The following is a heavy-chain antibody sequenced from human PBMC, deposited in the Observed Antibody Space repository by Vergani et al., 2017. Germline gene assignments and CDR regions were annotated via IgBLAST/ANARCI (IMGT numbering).Heavy chain of an antibody. CDR1: GYTFTSYY. V-gene: IGHV1-46*03. CDR2: INPSGGST. CDR3: AREQIAAAGTDYYYGMDV. J-gene: IGHJ6*02. D-gene: IGHD6-13*01. Sequence: QVHLVQSGAEVKQPGASVKVSCKASGYTFTSYYMHWVRQAPGQGIEWMGIINPSGGSTSYAQKFQGRVTMTRDTSTSTVYMELSSLRSEETAVYYCAREQIAAAGTDYYYGMDVWGRGTTVTVSS.